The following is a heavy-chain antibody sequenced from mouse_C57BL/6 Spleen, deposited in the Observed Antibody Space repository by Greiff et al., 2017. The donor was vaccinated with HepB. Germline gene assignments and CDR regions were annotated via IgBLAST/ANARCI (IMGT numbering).Heavy chain of an antibody. V-gene: IGHV3-6*01. CDR1: GYSITSGYY. CDR2: ISYDGSN. J-gene: IGHJ1*03. Sequence: EVQLQQSGPGLVKPSQSLSLTCSVTGYSITSGYYWNWIRQFPGNKLEWMGYISYDGSNNYNPSLKNRISITRDTSKNQFFLKLNSVTTEDTATYYCARDNYYGSRTGFDVWGTGTTVTVSS. D-gene: IGHD1-1*01. CDR3: ARDNYYGSRTGFDV.